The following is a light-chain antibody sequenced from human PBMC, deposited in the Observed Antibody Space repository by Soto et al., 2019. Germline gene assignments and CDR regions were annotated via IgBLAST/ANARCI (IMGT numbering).Light chain of an antibody. CDR3: QQRSNWPPIFT. CDR1: QTVSNY. CDR2: GAS. Sequence: EIVLTQSPATLSLSPGERATLSCRASQTVSNYLAWYQQKPGQAPRLLIYGASNRATGVPARFSGSGSGTDFTLSITSLEPEDFAVYDCQQRSNWPPIFTFGPGTKVDVK. J-gene: IGKJ3*01. V-gene: IGKV3-11*01.